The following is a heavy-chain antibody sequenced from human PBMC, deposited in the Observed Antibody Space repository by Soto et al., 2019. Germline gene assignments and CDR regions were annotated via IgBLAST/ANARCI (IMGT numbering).Heavy chain of an antibody. CDR3: AKARCSTTNCYVPDY. V-gene: IGHV3-23*01. CDR1: GFSFSDYY. J-gene: IGHJ4*02. D-gene: IGHD2-2*01. Sequence: GGSLRLSCSASGFSFSDYYMTWVRQAPGKGLEWISSISGSGASPSYAESVQGRFTISRDNPKSTLYLQMNNLRGEDTAVYYCAKARCSTTNCYVPDYWGQGTLVTVSS. CDR2: ISGSGASP.